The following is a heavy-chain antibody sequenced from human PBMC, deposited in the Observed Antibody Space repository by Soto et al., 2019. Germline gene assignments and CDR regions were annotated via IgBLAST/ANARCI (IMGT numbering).Heavy chain of an antibody. D-gene: IGHD6-13*01. CDR2: IGSSSTTI. V-gene: IGHV3-48*01. Sequence: GGSMRLSCAASGFTFSSYSFNWVRQAPGKGVEWLSYIGSSSTTIYYADSVKGRFIISRDNAKNSLYLQMNSLRLEDTAVYYCAREQELAFANWGQGTRVTVSS. CDR3: AREQELAFAN. CDR1: GFTFSSYS. J-gene: IGHJ4*02.